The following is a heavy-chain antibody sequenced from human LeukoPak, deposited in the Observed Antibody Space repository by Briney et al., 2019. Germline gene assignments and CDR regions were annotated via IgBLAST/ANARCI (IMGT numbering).Heavy chain of an antibody. CDR1: GFTFSSYA. CDR3: ARPVHYYDSSGYYT. D-gene: IGHD3-22*01. Sequence: GGSLRLSCAASGFTFSSYAMHWVRQAPGKGLEWVAVISYDGRNKYYADSVKGRFTISRDNSKNTLYLQMNSLRAEDTAVYYCARPVHYYDSSGYYTWGQGTLVTVSS. J-gene: IGHJ5*02. CDR2: ISYDGRNK. V-gene: IGHV3-30*04.